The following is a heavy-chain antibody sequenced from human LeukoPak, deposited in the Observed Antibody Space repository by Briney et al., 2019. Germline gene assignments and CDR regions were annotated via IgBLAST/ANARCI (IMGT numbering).Heavy chain of an antibody. Sequence: PSQTLSLTCAVSGGSISSGTYSWSWIRQPAGKGLEWIGRIYPSGDTNCNPSLKSRVTISVDMSKNQFSLNLNSVTAADSAVYYCARSNWNYVVDYWGQGTLVTVSS. CDR3: ARSNWNYVVDY. CDR1: GGSISSGTYS. CDR2: IYPSGDT. J-gene: IGHJ4*02. V-gene: IGHV4-61*02. D-gene: IGHD1-7*01.